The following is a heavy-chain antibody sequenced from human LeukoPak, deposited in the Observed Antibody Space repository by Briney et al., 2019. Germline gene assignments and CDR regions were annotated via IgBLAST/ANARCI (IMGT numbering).Heavy chain of an antibody. CDR2: ISGDGNAK. Sequence: GGSLRLSRAASGFSFSSYSINWVRQAPGKGLKWVSYISGDGNAKHYTDSVKGRFTISRDNAKNALYLQMNSLRAEDTAVYFCARDYVYAFDYWGQGTLVTVSS. J-gene: IGHJ4*02. CDR3: ARDYVYAFDY. D-gene: IGHD2/OR15-2a*01. CDR1: GFSFSSYS. V-gene: IGHV3-48*01.